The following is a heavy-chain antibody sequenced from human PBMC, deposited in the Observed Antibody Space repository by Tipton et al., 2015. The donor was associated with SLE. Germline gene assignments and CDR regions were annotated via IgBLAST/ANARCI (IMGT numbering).Heavy chain of an antibody. V-gene: IGHV3-11*04. D-gene: IGHD1-1*01. J-gene: IGHJ5*02. Sequence: QLVQSGGGLVKPGGSLGLSCAASGFKFSDYYMIWIRQAPGKGLEWVSSIATSGSPIYYSDSVKGRFTISRDNVKNSVDLQMNSLRAEDTAVYFCARVLDVAGWYDPWGQGTLVTVSS. CDR1: GFKFSDYY. CDR2: IATSGSPI. CDR3: ARVLDVAGWYDP.